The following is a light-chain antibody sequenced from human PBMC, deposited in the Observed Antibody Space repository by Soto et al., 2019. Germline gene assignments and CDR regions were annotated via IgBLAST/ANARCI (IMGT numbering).Light chain of an antibody. J-gene: IGKJ5*01. Sequence: VVLTRCPVTLSLSPGEIATLSCRASQSFRGLLAWYQQKPGQAPRLLIYDAYNRATGIPPRFSGSGSGTDFTLTISSLEPEDSAVYYCQQRHMWPITFGQGTRLEI. CDR2: DAY. CDR3: QQRHMWPIT. V-gene: IGKV3-11*01. CDR1: QSFRGL.